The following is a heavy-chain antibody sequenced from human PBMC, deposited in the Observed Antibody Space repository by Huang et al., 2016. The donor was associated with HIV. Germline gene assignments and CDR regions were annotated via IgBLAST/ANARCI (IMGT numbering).Heavy chain of an antibody. J-gene: IGHJ4*02. Sequence: QVQLVQSRAEVKKPGASVKVSCKVSDYTLTELSIHWVRQPPGKGLEWMGGFDPEIGEPIYAQKCQGRVTMTEDTSTETAFMELSGLRPEDTAVYYCATGFDVFFDFWGQGTLVTVSS. CDR2: FDPEIGEP. D-gene: IGHD3-9*01. CDR3: ATGFDVFFDF. V-gene: IGHV1-24*01. CDR1: DYTLTELS.